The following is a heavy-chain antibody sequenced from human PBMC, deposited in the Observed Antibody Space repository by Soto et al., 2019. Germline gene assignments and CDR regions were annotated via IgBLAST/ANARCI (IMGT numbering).Heavy chain of an antibody. D-gene: IGHD3-3*02. V-gene: IGHV1-69*12. CDR3: ARDKDRQQLGGNYYYALDV. Sequence: QVHLVQSGAEVKKPGSSVKVSCKASGDTFSSFAISWVRQAPGQGLEWMGGIIPIFRTPDYAQKFQGGVAITVDESTNTAYMELRSLTSADTGVYYCARDKDRQQLGGNYYYALDVWGQGTTVIVSS. CDR2: IIPIFRTP. J-gene: IGHJ6*02. CDR1: GDTFSSFA.